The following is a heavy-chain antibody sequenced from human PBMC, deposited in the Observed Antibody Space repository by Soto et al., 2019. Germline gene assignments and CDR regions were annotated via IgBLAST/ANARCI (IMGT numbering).Heavy chain of an antibody. J-gene: IGHJ6*02. CDR3: AGSTNFGVVKSYFHGMDV. CDR1: GGTFSSYA. D-gene: IGHD3-3*01. V-gene: IGHV1-69*06. CDR2: IIPIFGTA. Sequence: QVQLVQSGAEVKKPGSSVKVSCKASGGTFSSYAISWVRQAPGQGLEWMGGIIPIFGTANYAQKFQGRVTITTDKSTSTAYMEQSSLRSEDTAVYYCAGSTNFGVVKSYFHGMDVRGQGAMATV.